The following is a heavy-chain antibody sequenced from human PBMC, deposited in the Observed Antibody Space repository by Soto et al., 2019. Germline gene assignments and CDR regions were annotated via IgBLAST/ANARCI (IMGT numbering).Heavy chain of an antibody. V-gene: IGHV3-53*04. CDR1: GFTVSSNY. Sequence: GESLKISCAASGFTVSSNYMSWVRQAPGKGLEWVSVIYSGGSTYYADSVKGRFTISRHNSKNTLYLQMNSLRAEDTAVYYCARERLGIRAFDIWGQGTMVTVSS. D-gene: IGHD7-27*01. CDR3: ARERLGIRAFDI. J-gene: IGHJ3*02. CDR2: IYSGGST.